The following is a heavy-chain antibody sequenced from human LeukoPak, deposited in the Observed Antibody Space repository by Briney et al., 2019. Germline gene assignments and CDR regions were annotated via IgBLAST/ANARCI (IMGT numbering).Heavy chain of an antibody. CDR3: ARVDTGYASSWFGGLWFDY. CDR2: IKQDGGET. V-gene: IGHV3-7*04. CDR1: GFTFSTYW. D-gene: IGHD6-13*01. Sequence: GGSLRLSCGASGFTFSTYWMSWVRQAPGKGLEWVASIKQDGGETNYVDSVRGRFTISRDNAKNSVYLQMSRLRAEDTAVYYCARVDTGYASSWFGGLWFDYWGQGSPVTVSS. J-gene: IGHJ4*02.